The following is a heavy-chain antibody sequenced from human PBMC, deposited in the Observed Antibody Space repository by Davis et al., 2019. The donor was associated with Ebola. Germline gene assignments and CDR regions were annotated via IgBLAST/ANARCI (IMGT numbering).Heavy chain of an antibody. J-gene: IGHJ6*03. CDR2: MYTTGTP. CDR1: GDSMSHHY. Sequence: PSETLSLTCTVSGDSMSHHYWTWIRPPAGKGLEWIGRMYTTGTPSYNPSFTGRLNMSIDMSKNQFSMRLSSVTAADTALYYCVRGGGTYYSYHYMDVWGNGTTVIVSS. V-gene: IGHV4-4*07. CDR3: VRGGGTYYSYHYMDV.